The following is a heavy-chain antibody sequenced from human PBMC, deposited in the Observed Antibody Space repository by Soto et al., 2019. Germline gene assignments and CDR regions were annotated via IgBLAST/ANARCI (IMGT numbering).Heavy chain of an antibody. J-gene: IGHJ4*02. CDR2: IRWNSGSI. CDR3: ATGRGGTYGTYYFDF. Sequence: EVQLVESGGGLVQPGRSLRLSCAASGFSFDDYAMHWVRQAPGKGLEWVSGIRWNSGSIGYADSVKGRFTISRDNATNSLYLNMSSLRAEDTALYYCATGRGGTYGTYYFDFWGQGTLVTVSS. D-gene: IGHD1-26*01. CDR1: GFSFDDYA. V-gene: IGHV3-9*01.